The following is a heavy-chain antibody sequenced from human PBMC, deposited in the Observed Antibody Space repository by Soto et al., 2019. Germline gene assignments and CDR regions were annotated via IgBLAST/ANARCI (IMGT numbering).Heavy chain of an antibody. CDR1: GGSIISYY. CDR3: ARHTSTINLHFDP. D-gene: IGHD5-12*01. V-gene: IGHV4-39*01. J-gene: IGHJ5*02. CDR2: IYYTGST. Sequence: SETLSLTCTVSGGSIISYYWGWILQPPGKGLEWIGSIYYTGSTYYNPSLKSRVTMSVDASDNQVSLKLNSVTAADTAVYYCARHTSTINLHFDPWGQGTTVTVSS.